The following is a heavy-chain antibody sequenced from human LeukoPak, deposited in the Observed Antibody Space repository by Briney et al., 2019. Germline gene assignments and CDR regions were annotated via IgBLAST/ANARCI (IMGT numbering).Heavy chain of an antibody. CDR1: GGSISSGSYY. V-gene: IGHV4-61*02. CDR3: ARGGVRGVRMGNWFDP. Sequence: PSQTLSLTCTVSGGSISSGSYYWSWIRQPAGKGLEWIGRIYTSGSTNYNPSLKSRVTISVDTSKNHFSLKLSSVTAADTAVYYCARGGVRGVRMGNWFDPWGQGTLVTVSS. J-gene: IGHJ5*02. D-gene: IGHD3-10*01. CDR2: IYTSGST.